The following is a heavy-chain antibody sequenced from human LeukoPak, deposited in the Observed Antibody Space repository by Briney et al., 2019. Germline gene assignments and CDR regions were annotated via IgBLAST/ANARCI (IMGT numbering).Heavy chain of an antibody. Sequence: SQTLSLTCTVSGGSISIGDYYWSWIRQPPGKGLEWIGYIYYSGSTYYNPSLKSRVTISVDTSKNQFSLKLSSVTAADTAVYYCALRLAAAAGAWFDPWGQGTLVTVSS. V-gene: IGHV4-30-4*08. CDR3: ALRLAAAAGAWFDP. D-gene: IGHD6-13*01. CDR2: IYYSGST. CDR1: GGSISIGDYY. J-gene: IGHJ5*02.